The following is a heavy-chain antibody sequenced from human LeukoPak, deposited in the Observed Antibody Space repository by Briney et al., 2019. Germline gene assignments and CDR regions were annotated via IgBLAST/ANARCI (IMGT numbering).Heavy chain of an antibody. CDR2: INPNSGGT. D-gene: IGHD4-17*01. CDR3: ARGDDYGDYTGYY. V-gene: IGHV1-2*02. Sequence: ASVKVSCKTSVYTFTGYYIHWVRQAPGQGLEWMGWINPNSGGTNYAQKFQGRVTMTRDTSISTAYMELSRLRSDDMAVYYCARGDDYGDYTGYYWGQGTLVTVSS. J-gene: IGHJ4*02. CDR1: VYTFTGYY.